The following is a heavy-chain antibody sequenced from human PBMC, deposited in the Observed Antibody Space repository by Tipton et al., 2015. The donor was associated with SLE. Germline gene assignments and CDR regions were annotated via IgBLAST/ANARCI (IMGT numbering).Heavy chain of an antibody. V-gene: IGHV4-59*08. J-gene: IGHJ2*01. Sequence: TLSLTCTVSGGSISSYYWSWIRQPPGKGLEWIGYIYYSGSTNYNPSLKSRVTISVDTSKDQFSLKLSSVTAADTAVYYCARHGIPRWYFDLGGRGTLVTVSS. CDR1: GGSISSYY. CDR2: IYYSGST. CDR3: ARHGIPRWYFDL.